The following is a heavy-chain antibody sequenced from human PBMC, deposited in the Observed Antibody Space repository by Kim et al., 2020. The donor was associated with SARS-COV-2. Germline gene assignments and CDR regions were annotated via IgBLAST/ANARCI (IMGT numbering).Heavy chain of an antibody. CDR2: INPNSGDT. D-gene: IGHD6-6*01. V-gene: IGHV1-2*06. J-gene: IGHJ4*02. Sequence: ASVKVSCKAYGYIFTGYYMDWVRQAPGQGLEWMGRINPNSGDTNYAQKFQGRVTMTRDTSISTVYMEMSSLRSDDTAVYFCARAGSSSPYKLWGQGTLVTVSS. CDR3: ARAGSSSPYKL. CDR1: GYIFTGYY.